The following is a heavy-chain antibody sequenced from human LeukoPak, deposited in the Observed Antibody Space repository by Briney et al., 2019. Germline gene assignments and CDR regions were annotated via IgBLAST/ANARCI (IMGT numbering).Heavy chain of an antibody. Sequence: GESLKILCKGSGYSFTSYWIGWGRQMPGKGLEGMGIIYPGDSDTRYSPSFQGQVTISADKSISTAYLQWSSLKASDTAMYYCARKGFDSSSSAYYFDYWGQGTLVTVSS. CDR2: IYPGDSDT. CDR3: ARKGFDSSSSAYYFDY. D-gene: IGHD6-6*01. CDR1: GYSFTSYW. V-gene: IGHV5-51*01. J-gene: IGHJ4*02.